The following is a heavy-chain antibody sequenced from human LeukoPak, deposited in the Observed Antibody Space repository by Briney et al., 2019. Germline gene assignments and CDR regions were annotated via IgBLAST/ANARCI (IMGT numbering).Heavy chain of an antibody. V-gene: IGHV4-34*01. CDR3: ASVLRFI. J-gene: IGHJ3*02. CDR2: INHSGTT. D-gene: IGHD3-3*01. CDR1: GGSFGTYY. Sequence: PSETLSLTCAVYGGSFGTYYWSWIRQPPGKGLEWIGEINHSGTTNYNPSLKSRVTISVDTSKNQFSLKLSSVTAADTAVYYCASVLRFIWGQGTMVTVSS.